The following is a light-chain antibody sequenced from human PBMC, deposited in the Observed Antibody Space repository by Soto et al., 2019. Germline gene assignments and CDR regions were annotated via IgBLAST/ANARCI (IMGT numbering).Light chain of an antibody. V-gene: IGKV3-20*01. CDR3: QQSYT. CDR1: QSINSRY. J-gene: IGKJ2*01. Sequence: EVVLTQSPGTLSLSPGERATLSCRVSQSINSRYLAWYQQKPGQAPRLLIYAASSRATGIPDRFSGSGSGTDFSHTISRLEPEDFAVYYCQQSYTYGQGTKSEIK. CDR2: AAS.